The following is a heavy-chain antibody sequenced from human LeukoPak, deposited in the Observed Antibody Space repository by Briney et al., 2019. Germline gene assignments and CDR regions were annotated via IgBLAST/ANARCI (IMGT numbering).Heavy chain of an antibody. CDR2: VNHSGST. Sequence: SETLSLTCAVYGGSFSGYYWSWIRQPPGKGLEWIGEVNHSGSTNYNPSPKSRVTISVDTSKNQFSLKLSSVTAADTAVYYCARAETGPYVGYCSSTSCYGGPFDYWGQGTLVTVSS. J-gene: IGHJ4*02. CDR1: GGSFSGYY. D-gene: IGHD2-2*01. CDR3: ARAETGPYVGYCSSTSCYGGPFDY. V-gene: IGHV4-34*01.